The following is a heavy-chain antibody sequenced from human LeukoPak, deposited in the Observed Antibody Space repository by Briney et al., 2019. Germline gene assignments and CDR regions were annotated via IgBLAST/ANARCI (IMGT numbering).Heavy chain of an antibody. V-gene: IGHV3-9*01. CDR2: ISRNSATI. CDR1: GFRFDDYA. D-gene: IGHD4-23*01. J-gene: IGHJ4*02. Sequence: GGSLRLSCEASGFRFDDYAMHWVRLVPGKGLEWVSGISRNSATIGYGDSVKGRFTISRDNAKNSLYLQMNSLRGEDTALYYCAKTQFGGNSYNLDSWGQGTLVTVSS. CDR3: AKTQFGGNSYNLDS.